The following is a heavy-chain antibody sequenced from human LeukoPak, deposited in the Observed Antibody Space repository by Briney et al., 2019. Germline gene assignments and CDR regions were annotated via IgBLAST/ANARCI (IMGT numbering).Heavy chain of an antibody. CDR3: ARAMVLYGMDV. D-gene: IGHD6-13*01. Sequence: PSETLSLTCTVSGGSISSYYWSWIRQPAGKGLEWIGRIYTRGSNNYNPSLKSRVTMTVDTSKNQFSLKLSSVPAADTAVYYCARAMVLYGMDVWGQGTTVTVSS. CDR1: GGSISSYY. CDR2: IYTRGSN. J-gene: IGHJ6*02. V-gene: IGHV4-4*07.